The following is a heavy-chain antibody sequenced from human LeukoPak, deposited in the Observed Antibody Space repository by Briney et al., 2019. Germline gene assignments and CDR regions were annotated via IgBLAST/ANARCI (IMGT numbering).Heavy chain of an antibody. J-gene: IGHJ4*02. Sequence: GESLKISCKGSGYSFTSYWIGWVRQMPRKGLEWMGIIYPGDSDTRYSPSFQGQVTISADKSISTAYLQWSSLKASDTAMYYCARQRSRAAAGTDYWGQGTLVTVSS. CDR3: ARQRSRAAAGTDY. CDR1: GYSFTSYW. D-gene: IGHD6-13*01. CDR2: IYPGDSDT. V-gene: IGHV5-51*01.